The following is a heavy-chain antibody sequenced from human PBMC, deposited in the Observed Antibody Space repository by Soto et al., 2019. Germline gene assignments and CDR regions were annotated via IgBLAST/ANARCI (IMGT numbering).Heavy chain of an antibody. Sequence: GGSLRLSCAASGFTFSSYAMSWVRQAPGKGLEWVSAISGSGGSTYYADSVKGRFTISRGNSKNTLYLQMNSLRAEDTAVYYCASRVPAATFFRYWGQGTLVTVSS. CDR1: GFTFSSYA. CDR3: ASRVPAATFFRY. D-gene: IGHD2-2*01. J-gene: IGHJ4*02. V-gene: IGHV3-23*01. CDR2: ISGSGGST.